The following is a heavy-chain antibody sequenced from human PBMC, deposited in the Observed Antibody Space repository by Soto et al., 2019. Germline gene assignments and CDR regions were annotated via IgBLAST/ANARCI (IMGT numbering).Heavy chain of an antibody. J-gene: IGHJ6*02. D-gene: IGHD3-22*01. CDR3: ARVRYYDSSGYFPMGMDV. CDR2: ISSSSSYT. Sequence: QVQLVEAGGGLVKPGGSLRLSCAASGFTFSDYYMSWIRQAPGKGLEWVSYISSSSSYTNYADSVKGRFTISRDNAKNSLYLQMNSLRAEDTAVYYCARVRYYDSSGYFPMGMDVWGQGTTVTVSS. CDR1: GFTFSDYY. V-gene: IGHV3-11*05.